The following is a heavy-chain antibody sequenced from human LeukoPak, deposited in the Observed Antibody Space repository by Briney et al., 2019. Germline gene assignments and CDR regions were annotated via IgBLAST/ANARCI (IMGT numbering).Heavy chain of an antibody. CDR3: ARAPLYDILTGDHWYFDL. Sequence: ASVKVSCKASGYTFTSYGISWVRQAPGQGLEWMGWISAYNGNTNYAQKLQGSVTMTTDTSTSTAYMELRSLRSDDTAVYYCARAPLYDILTGDHWYFDLWGRGTLVTVSS. V-gene: IGHV1-18*01. CDR1: GYTFTSYG. D-gene: IGHD3-9*01. CDR2: ISAYNGNT. J-gene: IGHJ2*01.